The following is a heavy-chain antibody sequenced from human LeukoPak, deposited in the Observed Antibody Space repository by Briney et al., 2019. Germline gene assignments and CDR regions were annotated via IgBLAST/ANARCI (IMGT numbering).Heavy chain of an antibody. Sequence: GGSLRLSCAASGFTFSSYSMNWVRQAPGKGLEWVSYISSSSSTIYYAESVKGRFTISRDNSKDTLYLQMNSLRAEDTAVYYCASQRSYSGSYVTFDFWGQGTLVTVSS. J-gene: IGHJ4*02. CDR1: GFTFSSYS. CDR2: ISSSSSTI. D-gene: IGHD1-26*01. CDR3: ASQRSYSGSYVTFDF. V-gene: IGHV3-48*01.